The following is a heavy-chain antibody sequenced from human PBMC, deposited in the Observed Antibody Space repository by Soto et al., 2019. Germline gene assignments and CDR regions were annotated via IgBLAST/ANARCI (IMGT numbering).Heavy chain of an antibody. V-gene: IGHV1-18*01. Sequence: ASVKVSCKASGYTFTSYGISWVRQAPGQGLEWMGWISAYNGNTNYAQKLQGRVTMTTDTSTSTAYMELRSLRSDDTAVYYCARDTSDIVVVPAARRNWFDPWGQGTLVTVSS. CDR3: ARDTSDIVVVPAARRNWFDP. CDR1: GYTFTSYG. J-gene: IGHJ5*02. CDR2: ISAYNGNT. D-gene: IGHD2-2*01.